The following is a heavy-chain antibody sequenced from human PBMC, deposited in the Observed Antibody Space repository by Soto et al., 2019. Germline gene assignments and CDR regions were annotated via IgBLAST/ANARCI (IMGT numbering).Heavy chain of an antibody. J-gene: IGHJ6*04. Sequence: ASVKVSCKASGYTFTSYGISWVRQAPGQGLEWMGWISAYNGNTNYAQKLQGRVTMTRDTSTSTAYMELSSLRSEDTAVYYCAREKTSYGMDFWGKGTTVTVSS. CDR2: ISAYNGNT. CDR3: AREKTSYGMDF. CDR1: GYTFTSYG. V-gene: IGHV1-18*01.